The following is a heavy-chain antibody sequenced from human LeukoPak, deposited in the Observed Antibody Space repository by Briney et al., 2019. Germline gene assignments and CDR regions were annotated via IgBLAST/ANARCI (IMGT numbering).Heavy chain of an antibody. V-gene: IGHV3-74*01. D-gene: IGHD1-26*01. CDR2: INSDARST. CDR3: ARGRRGWELRREFDY. CDR1: GFTFSNYW. J-gene: IGHJ4*02. Sequence: PGGSLRLSCAASGFTFSNYWMHWVRQAPGKGLVWVSRINSDARSTSYADSVKGRFTISRDNAKNTLYLQMNSQRAEDTAVYYCARGRRGWELRREFDYWGQGTLVTVSS.